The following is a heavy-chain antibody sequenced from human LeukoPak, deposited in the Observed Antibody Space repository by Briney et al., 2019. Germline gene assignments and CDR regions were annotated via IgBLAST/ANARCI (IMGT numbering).Heavy chain of an antibody. CDR1: GGSISSNW. J-gene: IGHJ5*02. V-gene: IGHV4-4*02. CDR3: ARDQGSYDLGSWFDP. D-gene: IGHD5-12*01. Sequence: SGTLSLTCAVSGGSISSNWWSWVRQPPGKGLEWIGEIDHSGSTNYNPSLKSRVTISVDTSKNQFSLKLSSVTAADTAVYYCARDQGSYDLGSWFDPWGQGTLVTVSS. CDR2: IDHSGST.